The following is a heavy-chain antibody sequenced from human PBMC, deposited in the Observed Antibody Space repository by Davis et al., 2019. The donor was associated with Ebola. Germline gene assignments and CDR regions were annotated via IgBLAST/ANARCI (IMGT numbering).Heavy chain of an antibody. CDR1: GGSISSYY. CDR3: AKGPRMTMISYSYTLDV. D-gene: IGHD3-22*01. CDR2: IYHSGNT. J-gene: IGHJ6*04. Sequence: SETLSLTCTVSGGSISSYYWNWIRQPPGKGLEWIGYIYHSGNTYYNPSLKSRVTMSVDTSKNQFSLQLTSVTAADTAVYYCAKGPRMTMISYSYTLDVWGKGTTVTVSS. V-gene: IGHV4-59*12.